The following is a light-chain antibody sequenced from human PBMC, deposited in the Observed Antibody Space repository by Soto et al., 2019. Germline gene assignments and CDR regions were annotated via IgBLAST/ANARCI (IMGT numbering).Light chain of an antibody. J-gene: IGKJ5*01. Sequence: EIVLTQSPATLSLSPGERATLSCRASQSVSSYLAWYQQKPGQAPRLLIYDASNRATGIPARFSGSGSGTDFTLAISSLEPEDCAVYYCQQRSNWPGITFGQGTRLEI. V-gene: IGKV3-11*01. CDR1: QSVSSY. CDR2: DAS. CDR3: QQRSNWPGIT.